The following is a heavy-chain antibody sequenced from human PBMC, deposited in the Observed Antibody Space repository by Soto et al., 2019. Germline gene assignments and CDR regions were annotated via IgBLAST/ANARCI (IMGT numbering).Heavy chain of an antibody. CDR1: GFTFSSYA. V-gene: IGHV3-23*01. J-gene: IGHJ5*02. D-gene: IGHD3-22*01. CDR3: ANWGEEGHQKDSSGYDA. CDR2: ISGSGGST. Sequence: EVQLLESGGGLVQPGGSLRLSCAASGFTFSSYAMSWVRQAPGKGLEWVSAISGSGGSTYYADSVKGRFTISRDNSKNTLYLQMNSLRAEDTAVYYCANWGEEGHQKDSSGYDAWGQGTLVTVSS.